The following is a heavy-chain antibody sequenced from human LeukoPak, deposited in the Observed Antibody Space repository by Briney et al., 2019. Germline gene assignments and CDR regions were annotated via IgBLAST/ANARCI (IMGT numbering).Heavy chain of an antibody. Sequence: PGGALTLPCAASAFTFISYWMRWVRQAPRKGLVGVFRINSDGRSTNYAASVKGRVTISIDNAKNTLYLKLNSLRTADTAVYYCARDIADACHIGGEETMDSVSS. CDR3: ARDIADACHI. CDR1: AFTFISYW. V-gene: IGHV3-74*01. CDR2: INSDGRST. J-gene: IGHJ3*02. D-gene: IGHD6-13*01.